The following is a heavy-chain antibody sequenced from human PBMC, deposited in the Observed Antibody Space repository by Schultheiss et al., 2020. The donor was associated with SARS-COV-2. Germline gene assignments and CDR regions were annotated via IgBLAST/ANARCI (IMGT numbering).Heavy chain of an antibody. CDR1: GGSISSGGYY. V-gene: IGHV4-30-4*07. D-gene: IGHD1-14*01. J-gene: IGHJ3*02. Sequence: SETLSLTCAVSGGSISSGGYYWSWIRQPPGKGLEWIGYIYYSGSTYYNPSLKSRVTISVDRSKNQFSLKLSSVTAADTAVYYCARAFTGDAFDIWGQGTMVTVSS. CDR2: IYYSGST. CDR3: ARAFTGDAFDI.